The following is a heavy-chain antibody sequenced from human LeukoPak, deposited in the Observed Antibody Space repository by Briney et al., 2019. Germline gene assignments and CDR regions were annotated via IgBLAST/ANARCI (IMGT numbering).Heavy chain of an antibody. V-gene: IGHV3-9*01. CDR3: AREEDDILTGALYYYGMDV. Sequence: GRSLGLSCAASGFTFDDYAMHWVRQAPGKGLEWVSGISWNSGSIGYADSVKGRFTISRDNAKNSLYLQMNSLRAEDTAVYYCAREEDDILTGALYYYGMDVWGQGTTVTVSS. CDR1: GFTFDDYA. D-gene: IGHD3-9*01. J-gene: IGHJ6*02. CDR2: ISWNSGSI.